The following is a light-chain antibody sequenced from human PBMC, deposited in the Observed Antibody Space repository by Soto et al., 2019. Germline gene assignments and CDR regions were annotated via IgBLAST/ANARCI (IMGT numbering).Light chain of an antibody. Sequence: DIHMTQTPSSLFASVGDRVTSASRARQSISSSFNWYQPTPGKAPPLMIYAASSMHSADPSRSSASGSGTDYTLTIRSLQPEDFATYYCQQSYGTPWTFGQGTKVDIK. CDR2: AAS. CDR1: QSISSS. V-gene: IGKV1-39*01. CDR3: QQSYGTPWT. J-gene: IGKJ1*01.